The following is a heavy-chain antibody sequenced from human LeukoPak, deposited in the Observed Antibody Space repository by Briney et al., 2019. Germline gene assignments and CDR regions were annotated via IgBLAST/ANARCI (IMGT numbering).Heavy chain of an antibody. Sequence: KASGPTLVKPTQTLTVTCTFSGFSLSTSGVGVGWIRQPPGKALEWLGFIYWDDDKRYSPSLKTRLTITKDTSKNQVVLTMTNMDPVDTAAYYCAQTFCGGDCYPPQFDYWGQGTLVTVSS. J-gene: IGHJ4*02. V-gene: IGHV2-5*02. CDR1: GFSLSTSGVG. D-gene: IGHD2-21*02. CDR2: IYWDDDK. CDR3: AQTFCGGDCYPPQFDY.